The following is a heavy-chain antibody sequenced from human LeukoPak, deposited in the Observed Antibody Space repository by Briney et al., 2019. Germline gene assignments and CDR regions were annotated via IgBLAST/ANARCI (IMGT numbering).Heavy chain of an antibody. D-gene: IGHD3-22*01. V-gene: IGHV3-23*01. Sequence: GGSLRLSCAASGFTFSSYSMNWVRQAPGKGLEWVSAISGSGGSTYYADSVKGRFTISRDNSKNTLYLQMNSLRAEDTAVYYCAKDEDGYYYDSSGYYPLPDYWGQGTLVTVSS. CDR2: ISGSGGST. CDR3: AKDEDGYYYDSSGYYPLPDY. CDR1: GFTFSSYS. J-gene: IGHJ4*02.